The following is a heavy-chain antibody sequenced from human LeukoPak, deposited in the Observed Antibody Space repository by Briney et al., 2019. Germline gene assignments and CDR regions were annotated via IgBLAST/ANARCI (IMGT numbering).Heavy chain of an antibody. Sequence: GGSLRLFCAASGFTFSSYGMHWVRQAPGKGLEWVAVIWYDGSNKYYADSVKGRFTISRDNSKNTLYLQMNSLRAEDTAVYYCARPTYKAFYFDYWGQGTLVTVSS. V-gene: IGHV3-33*01. CDR1: GFTFSSYG. D-gene: IGHD1-1*01. J-gene: IGHJ4*02. CDR3: ARPTYKAFYFDY. CDR2: IWYDGSNK.